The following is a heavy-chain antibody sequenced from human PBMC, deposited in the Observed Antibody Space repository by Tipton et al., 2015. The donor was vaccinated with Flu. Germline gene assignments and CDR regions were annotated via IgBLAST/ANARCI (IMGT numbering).Heavy chain of an antibody. J-gene: IGHJ3*02. V-gene: IGHV3-49*04. CDR1: GFTFGDYA. CDR3: TRDLGPSDTAMVMDAFDI. CDR2: IRSKAYGGTT. Sequence: SLRLSCTASGFTFGDYAMSWVRQAPGKGLEWVGFIRSKAYGGTTEYAASVKGRFTISRDDSKSIAYLQMNSLKTEDTAVYYCTRDLGPSDTAMVMDAFDIWGQGTMVTVSS. D-gene: IGHD5-18*01.